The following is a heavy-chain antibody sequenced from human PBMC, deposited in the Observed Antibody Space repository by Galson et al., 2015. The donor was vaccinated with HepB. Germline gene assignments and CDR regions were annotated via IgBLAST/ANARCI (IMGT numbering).Heavy chain of an antibody. CDR3: AAQSVSTYSGSYYYYYYMDV. J-gene: IGHJ6*03. V-gene: IGHV6-1*01. CDR2: TYYRSKWYN. Sequence: CAISGDSVSSNSAAWNWIRQSPSRGLEWLGRTYYRSKWYNDYAVSVKSRITINPDTSKNQFSLQLNSVTPEDTAVYYCAAQSVSTYSGSYYYYYYMDVWGKGTTVTVSS. D-gene: IGHD1-26*01. CDR1: GDSVSSNSAA.